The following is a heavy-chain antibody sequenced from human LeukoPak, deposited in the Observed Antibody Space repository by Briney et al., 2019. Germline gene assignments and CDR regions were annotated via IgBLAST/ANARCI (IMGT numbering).Heavy chain of an antibody. CDR1: GFTFSSYS. V-gene: IGHV3-21*03. J-gene: IGHJ4*02. CDR3: TTDASTYCANGVCYTGGNFDY. D-gene: IGHD2-8*01. Sequence: GGSLRLSCAESGFTFSSYSMNWVRQAPGKGLEWVSSISSSSSYIYYADSVKGRFTISRDDSKNTMYLQMNSLKTEDTAVYYCTTDASTYCANGVCYTGGNFDYWGQGTLVTVSS. CDR2: ISSSSSYI.